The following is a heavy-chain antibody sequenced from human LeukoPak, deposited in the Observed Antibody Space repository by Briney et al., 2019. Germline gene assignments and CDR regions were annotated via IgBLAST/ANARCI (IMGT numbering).Heavy chain of an antibody. CDR1: GFTFSNAW. CDR3: ATDFYDST. J-gene: IGHJ5*02. CDR2: IRSNSDGGTI. V-gene: IGHV3-15*07. Sequence: GGSLRLSCATSGFTFSNAWMNWVRQAPGKGLEWVGRIRSNSDGGTIDCAAPVKGRFTLSRDDSKTTLYLQMNSLQTEDTAVYYCATDFYDSTWGQGTLVTVSS. D-gene: IGHD3-22*01.